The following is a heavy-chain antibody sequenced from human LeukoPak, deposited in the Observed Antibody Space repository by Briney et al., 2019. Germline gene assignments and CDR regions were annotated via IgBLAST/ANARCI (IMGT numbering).Heavy chain of an antibody. CDR1: GFDLSTYE. V-gene: IGHV3-48*03. CDR3: ARGDPHADL. Sequence: GGSLRLSCAASGFDLSTYEMNWVRQAPGKGLEWIADITISGHTKNYADSVKGRFTVSRDNARTSLYLQMNSLRVEDTGVYYCARGDPHADLWGQGTLVTVSS. J-gene: IGHJ5*02. CDR2: ITISGHTK.